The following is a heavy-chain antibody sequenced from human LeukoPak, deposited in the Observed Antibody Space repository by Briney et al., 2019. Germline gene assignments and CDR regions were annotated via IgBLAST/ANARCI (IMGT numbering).Heavy chain of an antibody. Sequence: SETLSLTCTVSGGSISSYYWSWIRQPPGKGLEWIGYIYYSGSTNYNPSLKSRVTISVGTSKNQFSLKLSSVTAADTAVYYCARSSITMIVGDAFDIWGQGTMVTVSS. CDR2: IYYSGST. CDR3: ARSSITMIVGDAFDI. V-gene: IGHV4-59*01. D-gene: IGHD3-22*01. CDR1: GGSISSYY. J-gene: IGHJ3*02.